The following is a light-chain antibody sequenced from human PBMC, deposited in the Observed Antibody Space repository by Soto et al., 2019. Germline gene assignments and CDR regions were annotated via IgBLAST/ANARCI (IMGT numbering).Light chain of an antibody. V-gene: IGKV1-5*01. J-gene: IGKJ2*02. CDR1: QSISSW. CDR2: DAS. CDR3: QQYNSYPCT. Sequence: DIQMTQSPSTLSASVGDRVTITCRASQSISSWLAWYQQKPGKAPKLLIYDASSLASGVPSRFSGSGSGTDFTLTISSLQPDDFATYYCQQYNSYPCTFGQGTKLEIK.